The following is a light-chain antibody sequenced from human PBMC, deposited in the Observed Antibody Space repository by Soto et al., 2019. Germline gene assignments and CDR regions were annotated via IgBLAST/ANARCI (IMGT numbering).Light chain of an antibody. CDR1: QSISSY. Sequence: DIQMTQSPSTLPASVGDRVFITCRASQSISSYLNWYQQKPGKAPKLLIYAASSLQSGVPSRFSGSGSGTDFTLTISSLQPEDFATYYCQQSYSTLITFGQGTRLEI. CDR2: AAS. J-gene: IGKJ5*01. V-gene: IGKV1-39*01. CDR3: QQSYSTLIT.